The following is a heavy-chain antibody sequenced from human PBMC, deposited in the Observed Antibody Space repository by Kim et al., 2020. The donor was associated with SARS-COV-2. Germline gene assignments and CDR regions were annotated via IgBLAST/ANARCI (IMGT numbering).Heavy chain of an antibody. J-gene: IGHJ5*02. CDR1: GGTSSSYA. V-gene: IGHV1-69*06. CDR2: IVPVFGTT. CDR3: ARLSPHTGHWLGWFDP. Sequence: SVKVSCKASGGTSSSYAVSWVRQAPGQGLEWMGGIVPVFGTTNYAKKFRDRVTFTADKSSNTAVMELTSLRSEDTAVYYCARLSPHTGHWLGWFDPWGQGTLVVVSS. D-gene: IGHD1-1*01.